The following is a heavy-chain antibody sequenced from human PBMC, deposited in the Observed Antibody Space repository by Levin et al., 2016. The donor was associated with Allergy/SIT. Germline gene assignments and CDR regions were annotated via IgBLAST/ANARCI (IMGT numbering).Heavy chain of an antibody. D-gene: IGHD6-19*01. J-gene: IGHJ1*01. Sequence: WIRQPPGKGLEWIGSIYYSGSTYYNPSLKSRVTISVDTSKNQFSLKLSSVTAADTAVYYCARDGAVAGLEYFQHWGQGTLVTVSS. CDR2: IYYSGST. V-gene: IGHV4-39*07. CDR3: ARDGAVAGLEYFQH.